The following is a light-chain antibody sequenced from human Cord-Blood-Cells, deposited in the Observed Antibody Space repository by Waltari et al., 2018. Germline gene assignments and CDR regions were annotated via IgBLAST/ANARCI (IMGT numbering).Light chain of an antibody. CDR3: QQSYSTLSIT. CDR1: QSISSY. V-gene: IGKV1-39*01. Sequence: DIQMTQSPSSLSASVGDRVTITCRASQSISSYLNWYQQKPGKAPKLLIYAASSLQSAVPSRFSGIESGTDFTLTISSLQPEDFATYYCQQSYSTLSITFGQGTRLEIK. CDR2: AAS. J-gene: IGKJ5*01.